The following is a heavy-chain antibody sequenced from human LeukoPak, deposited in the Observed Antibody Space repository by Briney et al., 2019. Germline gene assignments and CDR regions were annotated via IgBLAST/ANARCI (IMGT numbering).Heavy chain of an antibody. CDR1: GFIFSSCW. CDR3: ATLKAAVTIFDN. Sequence: HPGGSLRLSCAASGFIFSSCWVSWVRQAPGKGLEWVASIKEDGSEKKHADSVKGRFTISRDNAENSLYLQMNSLRAEDTAVYYCATLKAAVTIFDNWGQGTLVTVSS. CDR2: IKEDGSEK. V-gene: IGHV3-7*01. D-gene: IGHD4-17*01. J-gene: IGHJ4*02.